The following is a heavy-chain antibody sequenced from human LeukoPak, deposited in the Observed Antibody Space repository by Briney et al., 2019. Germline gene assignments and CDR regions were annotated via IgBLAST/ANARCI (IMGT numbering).Heavy chain of an antibody. J-gene: IGHJ4*02. CDR1: GFTFSSYG. CDR3: ARGIAAGRY. Sequence: QPGRSLRLSCAASGFTFSSYGMHWVRQAPGKGLEWVANIKQDGSEKYYVDSVKGRFTVSRDNAKNSLYLHMNSLRAEDTAVYYCARGIAAGRYWGQGTLVTVSS. D-gene: IGHD6-13*01. V-gene: IGHV3-7*01. CDR2: IKQDGSEK.